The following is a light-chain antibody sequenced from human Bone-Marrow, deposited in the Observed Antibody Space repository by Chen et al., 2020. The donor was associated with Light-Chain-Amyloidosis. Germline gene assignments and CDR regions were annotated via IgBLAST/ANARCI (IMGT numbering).Light chain of an antibody. V-gene: IGLV1-47*01. CDR1: SSNIGINY. CDR2: RNN. CDR3: AAWDGSLSGYV. Sequence: QSVLTQPPSASGTPGQRVTISCSGASSNIGINYVSWSQHFPGAAPKRLIHRNNQRPSGVPGRFSASKSGTSAFLAISGLRSEDEADYYCAAWDGSLSGYVFGTGTKVIVL. J-gene: IGLJ1*01.